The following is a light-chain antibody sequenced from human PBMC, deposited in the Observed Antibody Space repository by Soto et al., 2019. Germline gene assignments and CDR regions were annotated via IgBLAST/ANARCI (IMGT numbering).Light chain of an antibody. CDR2: DAS. J-gene: IGKJ4*01. V-gene: IGKV3-11*01. CDR3: QQRSNWPLT. CDR1: QSVGSY. Sequence: EVVLTQSPATLSLSPGESATLSCRASQSVGSYLAWYRQKPGQAPRLLIYDASNRAAGIPARFSGSESGTDFTLTISSLEPEDFAVYYCQQRSNWPLTFGGGTKVDIK.